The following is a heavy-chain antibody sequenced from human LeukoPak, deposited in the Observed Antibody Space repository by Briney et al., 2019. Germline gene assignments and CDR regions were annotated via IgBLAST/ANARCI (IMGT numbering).Heavy chain of an antibody. CDR1: GFTFNSYN. J-gene: IGHJ4*02. V-gene: IGHV3-48*01. D-gene: IGHD6-6*01. CDR2: ISSDSTTI. CDR3: ARGPNSNWSGLDF. Sequence: GGSLRLSCVASGFTFNSYNMNWVRQAPGKGLEWVSYISSDSTTIFYADSVKGRFTISRDNVKNTLYLQVNNLRAEDTAVYYCARGPNSNWSGLDFWGQGTLLTVSS.